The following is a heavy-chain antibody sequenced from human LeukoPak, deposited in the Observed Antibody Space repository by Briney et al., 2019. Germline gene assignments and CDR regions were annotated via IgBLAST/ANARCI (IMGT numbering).Heavy chain of an antibody. V-gene: IGHV4-39*07. CDR3: ANYVSASGDYYGMDV. D-gene: IGHD3-10*01. J-gene: IGHJ6*02. Sequence: SETPSLTCTVSGGSISSSSYYWGWIRQPPGKGLEWIGSIYYSGSTYYNPSLKSRVTISVDTSKNQFSLKLSSVTAADTAVYYCANYVSASGDYYGMDVWGQGTTVTVSS. CDR2: IYYSGST. CDR1: GGSISSSSYY.